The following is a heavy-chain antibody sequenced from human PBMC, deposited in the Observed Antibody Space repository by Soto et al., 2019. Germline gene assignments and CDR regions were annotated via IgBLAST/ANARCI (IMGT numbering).Heavy chain of an antibody. V-gene: IGHV1-18*01. J-gene: IGHJ5*02. CDR3: TRDKWAQWLVPSVFDP. CDR2: ISAYNGNT. D-gene: IGHD6-19*01. Sequence: QVQLVQSGAEVKKPGASVTVSCKASGYTFTSYGISWVRQAPGQGLEWMGWISAYNGNTNYAQKHQGRVTMTTDTDTSTAYMELRSLRSDDTAVYYCTRDKWAQWLVPSVFDPWGQGTLVTVSS. CDR1: GYTFTSYG.